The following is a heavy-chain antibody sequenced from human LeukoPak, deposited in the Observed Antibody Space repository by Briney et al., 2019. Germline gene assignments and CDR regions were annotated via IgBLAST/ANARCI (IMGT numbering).Heavy chain of an antibody. J-gene: IGHJ6*02. Sequence: GGSLRLSRAASGFTFDDYAMHWVRQAPGKGLEWVSLISGDGGSTYYADSVKGRFTISRDNSKNSLYLQMNSLRTEDTALYYCAKTTGYCSSTSCYYYYGMDVWGQGTTVTVSS. D-gene: IGHD2-2*01. V-gene: IGHV3-43*02. CDR1: GFTFDDYA. CDR3: AKTTGYCSSTSCYYYYGMDV. CDR2: ISGDGGST.